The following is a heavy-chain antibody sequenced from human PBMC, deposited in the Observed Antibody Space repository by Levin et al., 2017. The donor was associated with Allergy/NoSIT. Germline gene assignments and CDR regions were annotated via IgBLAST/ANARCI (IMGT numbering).Heavy chain of an antibody. CDR2: VYTSGST. D-gene: IGHD1-26*01. CDR1: GGSIRSFY. Sequence: PSQTLSLTCTVSGGSIRSFYWSWIRQPPGKGLEWIGYVYTSGSTNYNPSLKSRVTISVDTSKNQFSLKLRSVTAADTAVYYCARGWWEEYFQHWGQGTLVTVSS. J-gene: IGHJ1*01. V-gene: IGHV4-4*08. CDR3: ARGWWEEYFQH.